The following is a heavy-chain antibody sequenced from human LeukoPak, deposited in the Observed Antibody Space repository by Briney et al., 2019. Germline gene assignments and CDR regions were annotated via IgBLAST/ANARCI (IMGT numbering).Heavy chain of an antibody. CDR1: GFSFSSNW. CDR2: IKRDGSQK. V-gene: IGHV3-7*01. J-gene: IGHJ5*02. D-gene: IGHD1-1*01. Sequence: PGGSLRLSCAAPGFSFSSNWMGWVRQAPGKGLEWVAHIKRDGSQKYYLDSVKGRFTISRDNAKNSLYLQMNSLRVEDTAVYYCARLGLEVGGPNWFDPWGQRTLVTVSS. CDR3: ARLGLEVGGPNWFDP.